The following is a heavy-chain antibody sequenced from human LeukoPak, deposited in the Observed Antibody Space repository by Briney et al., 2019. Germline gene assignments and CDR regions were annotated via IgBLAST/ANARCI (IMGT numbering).Heavy chain of an antibody. J-gene: IGHJ4*02. D-gene: IGHD3-9*01. CDR2: IKEGGSGK. V-gene: IGHV3-7*05. CDR3: ASNNDWSFDY. CDR1: GFTFSSYW. Sequence: PGGSLRLSCAGSGFTFSSYWMRWLRQAPGKWLEWGANIKEGGSGKNHGDSVKGLFTVSRNNAKKLLYQQMNSIRVEKTAVYYCASNNDWSFDYGGQGTLVTVSS.